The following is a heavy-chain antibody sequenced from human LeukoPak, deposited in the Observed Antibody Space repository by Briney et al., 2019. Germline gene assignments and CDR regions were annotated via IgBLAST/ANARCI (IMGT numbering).Heavy chain of an antibody. CDR2: INHSGST. Sequence: SETLSLTCAVYGGSFSGYYWSWIRQPPGKGLEWIGEINHSGSTNYNPSLKSRVTISVDTSKNQFSLKLSSVTAADTAVYYCASLAAGKYYYYGMDVWGQGTTVTVSS. D-gene: IGHD6-13*01. CDR1: GGSFSGYY. J-gene: IGHJ6*02. CDR3: ASLAAGKYYYYGMDV. V-gene: IGHV4-34*01.